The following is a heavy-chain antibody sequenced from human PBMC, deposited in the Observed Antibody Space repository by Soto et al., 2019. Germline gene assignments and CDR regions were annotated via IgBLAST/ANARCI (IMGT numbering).Heavy chain of an antibody. CDR1: GGSISSGGYY. D-gene: IGHD3-10*01. J-gene: IGHJ6*02. CDR3: ARDGSGSYRPIYGMDV. CDR2: IYYSGST. V-gene: IGHV4-31*03. Sequence: SETMSLTCTVSGGSISSGGYYWSWIRQHPGKGLEWIGYIYYSGSTYYNPSLKSRVTISVDTSKNQFSLKLSSVTAADTAVYYCARDGSGSYRPIYGMDVWGQGTRSPSP.